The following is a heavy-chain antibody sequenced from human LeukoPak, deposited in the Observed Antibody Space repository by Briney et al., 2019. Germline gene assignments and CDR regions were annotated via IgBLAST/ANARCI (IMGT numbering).Heavy chain of an antibody. Sequence: GGSLRLSCEASGLTISRYEMRWVRQAPGKWLEWVSYMIDSGTLTYYADSVETILTIYRDNAKNSLYLQMNSLRGGDTAVYYCARAGYDILTGTLHAFDMWGQGTMVTVSS. J-gene: IGHJ3*02. V-gene: IGHV3-48*03. CDR1: GLTISRYE. CDR3: ARAGYDILTGTLHAFDM. CDR2: MIDSGTLT. D-gene: IGHD3-9*01.